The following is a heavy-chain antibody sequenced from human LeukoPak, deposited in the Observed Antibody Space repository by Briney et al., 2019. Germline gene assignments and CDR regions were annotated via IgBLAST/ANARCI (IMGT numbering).Heavy chain of an antibody. D-gene: IGHD2/OR15-2a*01. CDR2: INPSGGST. Sequence: ASVKVSCKASGYTFTSYYMHWVRQAPGQGLEWMGIINPSGGSTSYAQKFQGRVTMTRDMSTSTVYMELSSLRSEDTAVYYCARCPTLTQPIDYWGQGTLVTVSS. V-gene: IGHV1-46*01. CDR3: ARCPTLTQPIDY. CDR1: GYTFTSYY. J-gene: IGHJ4*02.